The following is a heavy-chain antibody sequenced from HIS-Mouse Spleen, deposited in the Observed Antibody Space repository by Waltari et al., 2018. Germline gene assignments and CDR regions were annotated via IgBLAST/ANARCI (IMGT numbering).Heavy chain of an antibody. CDR2: IYYSGNT. J-gene: IGHJ2*01. V-gene: IGHV4-39*01. CDR1: GGSISSSSYY. CDR3: ARHNLNYWYFDL. Sequence: QLQLQESGPGLVKPSETLSLICTVSGGSISSSSYYWGWIRQPPGKGLEWIGSIYYSGNTYQHPSLKSRVTISVDTSKNQFSLKLSSVTAADTAVYYCARHNLNYWYFDLWGRGTLVTVSS.